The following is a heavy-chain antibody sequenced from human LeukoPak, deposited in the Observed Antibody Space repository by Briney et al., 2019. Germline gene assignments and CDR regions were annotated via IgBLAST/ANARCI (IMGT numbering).Heavy chain of an antibody. CDR3: ASRSGSYSGFDY. J-gene: IGHJ4*02. CDR2: ISYDGSNK. V-gene: IGHV3-30-3*01. D-gene: IGHD1-26*01. CDR1: GFTFSMCA. Sequence: GGSLRLSCAASGFTFSMCAMHWVRQAPAKGLEWVPLISYDGSNKHHADSVKGRFTISRDNSKNTLYLQINSLRVEDTAVYYCASRSGSYSGFDYWGQGTLVTVSS.